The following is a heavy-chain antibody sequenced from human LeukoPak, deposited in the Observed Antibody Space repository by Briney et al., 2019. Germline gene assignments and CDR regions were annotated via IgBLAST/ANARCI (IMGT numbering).Heavy chain of an antibody. D-gene: IGHD5-18*01. CDR2: VTHTGTT. Sequence: PSETLSLTCAVYGGSFSGYYWSWIRQPPGKGLEWIGEVTHTGTTNYNSSLKSRVTISVGTSKNQFSLKLNSVTAADTAVYFCARHRGYTYGDYWGQGTLVTVSS. CDR1: GGSFSGYY. CDR3: ARHRGYTYGDY. J-gene: IGHJ4*02. V-gene: IGHV4-34*01.